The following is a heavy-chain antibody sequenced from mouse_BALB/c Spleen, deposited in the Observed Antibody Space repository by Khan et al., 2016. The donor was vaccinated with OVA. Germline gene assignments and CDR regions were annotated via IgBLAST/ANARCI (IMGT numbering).Heavy chain of an antibody. CDR1: GFSLSRYN. J-gene: IGHJ4*01. CDR2: IWAGGGT. CDR3: ARAYYRYDGYYALDY. D-gene: IGHD2-14*01. V-gene: IGHV2-6-4*01. Sequence: VQGVESGPGLVAPSQSLSITCTVSGFSLSRYNIHWVRQPPGKGLEWLGMIWAGGGTDYNSTLKSRLNISKDNSKSQVFLKMNSLQPDDTAMYYCARAYYRYDGYYALDYWGQGTSVTVSS.